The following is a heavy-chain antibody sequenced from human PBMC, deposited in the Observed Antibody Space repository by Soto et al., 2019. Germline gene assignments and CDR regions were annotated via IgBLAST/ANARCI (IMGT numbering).Heavy chain of an antibody. V-gene: IGHV3-30*18. CDR3: AKSSAPYGGNFGPDY. J-gene: IGHJ4*02. D-gene: IGHD4-17*01. CDR1: GFTFSSFG. CDR2: TSYDGSNK. Sequence: QVQLVESGGGVVQPGRSLRLSCAASGFTFSSFGMHWVRQAPGNGLEWVALTSYDGSNKYYAVSVRGRFTISRDNSKNTLYLQMNGLSPEDTASYYCAKSSAPYGGNFGPDYWGQGTLVTVSS.